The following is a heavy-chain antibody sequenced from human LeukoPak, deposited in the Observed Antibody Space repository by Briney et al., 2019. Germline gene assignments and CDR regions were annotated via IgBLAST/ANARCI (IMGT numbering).Heavy chain of an antibody. CDR1: GFTFSSYS. J-gene: IGHJ4*02. Sequence: PGGSLRLSCAASGFTFSSYSMNWVRQAPGKGLGWVSSISSSSYIYYADSVKGRFTISRDNAKNSLYLQMNSLRAEDTAVYYCARDQGGYSGYDPYKNFDYWGQGTLVTVSS. V-gene: IGHV3-21*01. CDR2: ISSSSYI. D-gene: IGHD5-12*01. CDR3: ARDQGGYSGYDPYKNFDY.